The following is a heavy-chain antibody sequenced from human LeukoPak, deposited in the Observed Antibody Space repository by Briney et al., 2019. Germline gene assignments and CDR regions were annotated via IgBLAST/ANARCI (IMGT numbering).Heavy chain of an antibody. CDR1: VGSISSDY. J-gene: IGHJ4*02. D-gene: IGHD3-3*01. V-gene: IGHV4-59*01. Sequence: SETLSLTCAVSVGSISSDYWSWIRQPPGKGLEWIGYIYYSGSTNYNPSLKSRVTISVDTSKNQFSLKLSSVTAADTAVYYCARVSRSWSGYYPYYFDYWGQGTLVTVS. CDR3: ARVSRSWSGYYPYYFDY. CDR2: IYYSGST.